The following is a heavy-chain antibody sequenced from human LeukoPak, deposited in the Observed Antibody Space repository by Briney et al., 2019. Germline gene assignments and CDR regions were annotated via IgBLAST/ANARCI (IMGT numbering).Heavy chain of an antibody. D-gene: IGHD2-2*02. CDR1: GGSISSSSYY. Sequence: PSETLSLTCTVSGGSISSSSYYWGWIRQPPGKGLEWIGEINHSGSTNYNPSLKSRVTISVDTSKNQFSLKLSSVTAADTAVYYCARGGDIVVVPAAIQSGFWFDPWGQGTLVTVSS. V-gene: IGHV4-39*07. CDR2: INHSGST. CDR3: ARGGDIVVVPAAIQSGFWFDP. J-gene: IGHJ5*02.